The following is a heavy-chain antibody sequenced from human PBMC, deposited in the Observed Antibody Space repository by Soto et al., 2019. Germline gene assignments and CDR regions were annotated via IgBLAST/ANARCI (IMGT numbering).Heavy chain of an antibody. CDR3: ARTSIDIAARRMDAFDI. CDR1: GYTFTGYY. J-gene: IGHJ3*02. Sequence: ASVKVSCKASGYTFTGYYTHWVRQAPGQGLEWMGWINPNSGGTNYAQKFQGRVTMTRDTSISTAYMELSRLRSDDTAVYYCARTSIDIAARRMDAFDIWGQGTMVTVSS. V-gene: IGHV1-2*02. CDR2: INPNSGGT. D-gene: IGHD6-6*01.